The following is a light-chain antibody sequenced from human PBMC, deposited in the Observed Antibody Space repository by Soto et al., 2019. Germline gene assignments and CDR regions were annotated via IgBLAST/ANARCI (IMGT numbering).Light chain of an antibody. CDR2: AAF. V-gene: IGKV1D-13*01. Sequence: AIQLTQSPSSLSASVGDRVDITCRASQGINSDLAWYQQKPGKAPKLLIFAAFSLENGVPSRFSGSGSGADFTLTISSLQPEDSGTYYCQQLYDYPITFGPGT. CDR1: QGINSD. J-gene: IGKJ3*01. CDR3: QQLYDYPIT.